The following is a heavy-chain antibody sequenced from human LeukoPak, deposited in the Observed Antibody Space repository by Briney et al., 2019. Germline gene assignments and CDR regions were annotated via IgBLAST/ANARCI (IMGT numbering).Heavy chain of an antibody. CDR1: GFNFNDYA. Sequence: GGSLRLSCAVSGFNFNDYAMHWLRQAPGKGLEWVAVISYDGGFKYYADSLKGRFTISRDNSKNTLYLQMNSLRAEDTAVYYCARALDGYPPPYYMDVWGKGTTVTVSS. D-gene: IGHD5-18*01. V-gene: IGHV3-30*14. CDR2: ISYDGGFK. J-gene: IGHJ6*03. CDR3: ARALDGYPPPYYMDV.